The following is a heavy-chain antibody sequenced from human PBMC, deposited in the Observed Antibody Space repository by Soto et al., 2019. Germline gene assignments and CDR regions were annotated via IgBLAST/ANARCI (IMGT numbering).Heavy chain of an antibody. V-gene: IGHV3-74*01. D-gene: IGHD3-3*01. J-gene: IGHJ4*02. CDR1: GITLSSSW. CDR2: INIDGRTT. CDR3: VRSLFSRSGSED. Sequence: EVQLVESGGGLVQPGGSLRLSCAASGITLSSSWMHWVRQVPGKGPVWVSRINIDGRTTHYADSVKGRFTISRDNAKNPVDLQMHSLTVEDPGVYYWVRSLFSRSGSEDWGKGTLVIVSS.